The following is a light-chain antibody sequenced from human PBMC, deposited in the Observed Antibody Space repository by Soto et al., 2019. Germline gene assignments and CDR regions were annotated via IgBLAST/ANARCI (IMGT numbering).Light chain of an antibody. J-gene: IGKJ2*01. Sequence: EIVLTQSPGTLSLSPGGRVTLSCRASQSVSSSRLAWYQQKPGQAPRLLICVTSSRATGIPDRFSGSGSGADFTLTIGGLEPEDFAVYYCQQYGSSPYTFGQGTKLEIK. V-gene: IGKV3-20*01. CDR3: QQYGSSPYT. CDR2: VTS. CDR1: QSVSSSR.